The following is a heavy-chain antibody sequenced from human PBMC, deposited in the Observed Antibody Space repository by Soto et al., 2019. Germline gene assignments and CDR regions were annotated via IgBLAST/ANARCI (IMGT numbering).Heavy chain of an antibody. V-gene: IGHV3-30*03. D-gene: IGHD5-18*01. CDR2: ISYDGSNK. Sequence: QVQLVESGGGVVQPGRSLRLSCAASGFTFSSYGMHWVRQAPGKGLEWVAVISYDGSNKYYADSVKGRFTISRDNSKNTLYLQMNSLRAEDTAVYYCATPGGYNYGHGGNIWGQGTMVTVSS. CDR3: ATPGGYNYGHGGNI. CDR1: GFTFSSYG. J-gene: IGHJ3*02.